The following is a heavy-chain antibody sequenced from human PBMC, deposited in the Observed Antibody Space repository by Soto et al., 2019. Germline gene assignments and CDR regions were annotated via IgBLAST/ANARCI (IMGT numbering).Heavy chain of an antibody. CDR1: GFTFISYS. Sequence: PWGSLRLSCAASGFTFISYSINLGRHSPGKGLEWVSSISSSSSYIYYADSVKGRFTISRDNAKNSLYLQMNSLRAEDTAVYYCASSSSSTSNNWFDPWGQGTLVTVSS. V-gene: IGHV3-21*01. CDR3: ASSSSSTSNNWFDP. D-gene: IGHD2-2*01. CDR2: ISSSSSYI. J-gene: IGHJ5*02.